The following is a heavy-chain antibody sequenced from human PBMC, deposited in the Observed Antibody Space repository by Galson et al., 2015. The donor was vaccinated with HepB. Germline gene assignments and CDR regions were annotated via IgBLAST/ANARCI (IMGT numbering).Heavy chain of an antibody. Sequence: SLRLSCAASGFTFSSYAMHWVRQAPGKGLEWVAVISYDGSNKYYADSVKGRFTISRDNSKNTLYLQMNSLRAEDTAVYYCARGGRDYTPIEAWAYWGQGTLVTVSS. CDR2: ISYDGSNK. V-gene: IGHV3-30-3*01. CDR1: GFTFSSYA. CDR3: ARGGRDYTPIEAWAY. D-gene: IGHD3-16*01. J-gene: IGHJ4*02.